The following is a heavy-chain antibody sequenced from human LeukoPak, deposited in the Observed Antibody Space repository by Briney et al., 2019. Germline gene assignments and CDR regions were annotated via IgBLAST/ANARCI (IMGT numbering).Heavy chain of an antibody. J-gene: IGHJ6*02. Sequence: ASVRVSCTASGYTFTGYYMHWGRQAPGQGREWMGGINPNSGGTNYAQKFQGRGTITRDTSIRTGYIGLCRLRSGEPGVYYCATSGTLVWFGNTLYGMGTSGHGAPGTVS. CDR1: GYTFTGYY. CDR3: ATSGTLVWFGNTLYGMGT. D-gene: IGHD3-10*01. V-gene: IGHV1-2*01. CDR2: INPNSGGT.